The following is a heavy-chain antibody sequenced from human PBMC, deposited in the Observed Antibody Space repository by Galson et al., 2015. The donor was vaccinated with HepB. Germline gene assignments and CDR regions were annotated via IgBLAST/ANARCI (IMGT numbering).Heavy chain of an antibody. CDR1: GFTFSRHG. J-gene: IGHJ4*02. Sequence: SLRLSCAASGFTFSRHGMHWVRQAPGKGLEWAAFISNDGSNKYYGDYVKGRFTISRDNSKNTLYLQMNSLRVEDTAVYCCARDFSDYYGTYYFDYWGQGTLVTVSS. V-gene: IGHV3-30*03. CDR3: ARDFSDYYGTYYFDY. CDR2: ISNDGSNK. D-gene: IGHD3-10*01.